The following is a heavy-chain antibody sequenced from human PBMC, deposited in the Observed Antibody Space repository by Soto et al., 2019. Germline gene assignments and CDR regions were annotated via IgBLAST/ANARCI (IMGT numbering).Heavy chain of an antibody. D-gene: IGHD3-22*01. Sequence: GGSLRLSCAASGFTFSIYWMHWVRQAPGKGLVWVSRINSDGSSTSYADSVKGRFTISRDNAKNTLYLQMNSLRAEDTAVYYCGYYYDSSGYYFDYWGQGTLVTVSS. V-gene: IGHV3-74*01. CDR2: INSDGSST. CDR3: GYYYDSSGYYFDY. CDR1: GFTFSIYW. J-gene: IGHJ4*02.